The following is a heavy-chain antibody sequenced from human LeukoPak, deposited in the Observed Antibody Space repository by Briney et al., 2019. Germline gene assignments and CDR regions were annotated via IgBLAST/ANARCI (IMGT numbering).Heavy chain of an antibody. D-gene: IGHD6-25*01. CDR2: MSPNSGNT. V-gene: IGHV1-8*01. CDR1: GYTFTPYD. Sequence: ASVKVSCKASGYTFTPYDINWVRQATGQGLEWMGWMSPNSGNTGYAQKFQGRVTMTRDTSINTAYMELSSLTSEDTAVYFCARGVTAGVDFWGQGTLVTVSS. CDR3: ARGVTAGVDF. J-gene: IGHJ4*02.